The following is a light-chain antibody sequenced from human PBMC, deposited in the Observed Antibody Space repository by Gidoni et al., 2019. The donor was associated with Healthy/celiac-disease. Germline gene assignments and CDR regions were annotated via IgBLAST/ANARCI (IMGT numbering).Light chain of an antibody. CDR1: QSLLHSNGYDS. CDR2: LGS. V-gene: IGKV2-28*01. CDR3: MQALQTPIT. J-gene: IGKJ5*01. Sequence: VMTQSPLSLPVTPGEPASISCRASQSLLHSNGYDSLDWYLQKPGQSPQLLIYLGSNRASGVPDRFSGSGSGTDFTLKISRVEAEDVGIYYCMQALQTPITFGQGTRLDIK.